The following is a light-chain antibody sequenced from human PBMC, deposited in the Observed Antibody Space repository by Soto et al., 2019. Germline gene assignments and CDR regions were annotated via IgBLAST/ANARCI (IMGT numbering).Light chain of an antibody. Sequence: QSALTQPPSLSGSPGQSVPISCTGTSSDVGIYDRVSRYQQPPGTAPQLLIYEVNNRPSGVPDRFSGSKSGNTASLTISGLQAEDEDEYYCYSYTQTYAVVFGGGTKLTVL. CDR1: SSDVGIYDR. J-gene: IGLJ3*02. CDR3: YSYTQTYAVV. V-gene: IGLV2-18*02. CDR2: EVN.